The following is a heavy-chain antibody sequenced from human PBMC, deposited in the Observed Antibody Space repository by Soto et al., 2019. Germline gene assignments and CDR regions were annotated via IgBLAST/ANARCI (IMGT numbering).Heavy chain of an antibody. V-gene: IGHV3-11*06. D-gene: IGHD3-22*01. CDR3: ARARLVVEGRFDY. CDR1: GFSFSDYY. CDR2: ISSTATYT. Sequence: QVHLVESGGGLVKPGGSLRLSCAVSGFSFSDYYMNWIRQAPGKGLEWLSYISSTATYTNYVDSVRGRFTISRDSAKNSLYLDMNGLRAEDTAVYYCARARLVVEGRFDYWGQGTLVTVSS. J-gene: IGHJ4*02.